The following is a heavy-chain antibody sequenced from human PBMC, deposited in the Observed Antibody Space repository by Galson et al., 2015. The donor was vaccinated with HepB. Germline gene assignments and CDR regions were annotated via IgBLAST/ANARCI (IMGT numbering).Heavy chain of an antibody. CDR1: GYTFTRYG. V-gene: IGHV1-18*04. Sequence: SVKVSCKASGYTFTRYGISWVRQAPGQGLEWMGWISAYNGNTNYAQKLQGRVTMTTDTSTSTAYMELRSLRSDDTAVYYCARDAGGGTTVKFGYYYYGMDVWGQGTTVTVSS. D-gene: IGHD4-11*01. CDR2: ISAYNGNT. CDR3: ARDAGGGTTVKFGYYYYGMDV. J-gene: IGHJ6*02.